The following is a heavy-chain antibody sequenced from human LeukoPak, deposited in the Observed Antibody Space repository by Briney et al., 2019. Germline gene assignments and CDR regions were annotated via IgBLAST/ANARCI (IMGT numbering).Heavy chain of an antibody. CDR2: ISGSGGST. Sequence: GGSLRLSCAASGFTFSSYAMSWVRQAPGKGLEWVSAISGSGGSTYYADSVKGRFTIYRDNSKNTLYLQMNSLRAEDTAVYYCAKDPISLGISADAFDIWGQGTMVTVSS. CDR3: AKDPISLGISADAFDI. V-gene: IGHV3-23*01. CDR1: GFTFSSYA. D-gene: IGHD2-15*01. J-gene: IGHJ3*02.